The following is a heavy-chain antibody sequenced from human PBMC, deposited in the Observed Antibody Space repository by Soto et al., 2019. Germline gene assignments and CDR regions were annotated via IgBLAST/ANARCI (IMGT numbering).Heavy chain of an antibody. CDR2: ISGSGGST. D-gene: IGHD6-19*01. V-gene: IGHV3-23*01. CDR1: GFTFSSYA. J-gene: IGHJ4*02. Sequence: EVQLLESGGGLVQPGGSLRLSCAASGFTFSSYAMSWVRQAPGKGLEWVSAISGSGGSTYYADSVKGRFTISRDNSKNTLYLQMNSLRAEDTAVYYCAKEPSSGWYGEGYFDYWGQGTLVIVSS. CDR3: AKEPSSGWYGEGYFDY.